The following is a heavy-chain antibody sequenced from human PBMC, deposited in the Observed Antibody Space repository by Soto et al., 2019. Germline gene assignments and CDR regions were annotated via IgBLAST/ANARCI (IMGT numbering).Heavy chain of an antibody. V-gene: IGHV3-23*01. CDR1: GFTFSSYA. Sequence: EVPLLESGGGLIQPGGSLRLSCAASGFTFSSYAMSWVRQAPGKGLEWVSAISGSGGNTYYADSVKGRFTISRDNSKNTLYLQMNSLRAEDTAVYYCAKSLVARPYDYWGQGTLVTVSS. CDR3: AKSLVARPYDY. J-gene: IGHJ4*02. D-gene: IGHD6-6*01. CDR2: ISGSGGNT.